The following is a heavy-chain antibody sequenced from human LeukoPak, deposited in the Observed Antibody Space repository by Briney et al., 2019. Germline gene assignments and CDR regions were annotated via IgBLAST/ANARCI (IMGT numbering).Heavy chain of an antibody. CDR3: AREGRWLQPWRAFDI. Sequence: PSQTLSLTCTVSGGSISSGGYYWSWIRQPPGKGLEWIGYIYHSGSTYYNPSLKSRVTISVDRSKNQFSLKLSSVTAADTAVYYCAREGRWLQPWRAFDIWGQGTMVTVSS. CDR2: IYHSGST. J-gene: IGHJ3*02. V-gene: IGHV4-30-2*01. CDR1: GGSISSGGYY. D-gene: IGHD5-24*01.